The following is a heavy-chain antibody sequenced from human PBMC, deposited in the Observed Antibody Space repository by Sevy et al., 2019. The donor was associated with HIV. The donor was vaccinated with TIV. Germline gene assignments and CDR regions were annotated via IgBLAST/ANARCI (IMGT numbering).Heavy chain of an antibody. CDR3: ARWGNSSGIDY. CDR1: GFYFG. D-gene: IGHD3-22*01. J-gene: IGHJ4*02. CDR2: IWYDGINK. V-gene: IGHV3-33*01. Sequence: GGSLRLSCTASGFYFGIHWVQQAPGKGLEWVALIWYDGINKDYADSVKGRFTISRDNSKNTVFLQMNSLRAEDTGMYYCARWGNSSGIDYWGQGTLVTVSS.